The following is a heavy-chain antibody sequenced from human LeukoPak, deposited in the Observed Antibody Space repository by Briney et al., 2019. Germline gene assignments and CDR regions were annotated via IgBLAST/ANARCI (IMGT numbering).Heavy chain of an antibody. CDR3: ARVKGRAIDDSSGYCPDY. D-gene: IGHD3-22*01. J-gene: IGHJ4*02. CDR1: GFTFCSYW. V-gene: IGHV3-74*01. Sequence: PGGSLRLSCAASGFTFCSYWMHWVRQAPGKGLVWVSRINSDGSSTSYADSVKGRFTISRDNAKNTLYLQMNSLRAEDTAVYYCARVKGRAIDDSSGYCPDYWGQGTLVTVSS. CDR2: INSDGSST.